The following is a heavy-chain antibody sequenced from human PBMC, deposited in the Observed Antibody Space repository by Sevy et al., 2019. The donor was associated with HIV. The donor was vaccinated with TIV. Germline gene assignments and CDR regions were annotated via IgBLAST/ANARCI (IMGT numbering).Heavy chain of an antibody. CDR1: GFSLSNYA. Sequence: GGCLRLSCAASGFSLSNYAMSWVRQAPGKGLEWISTKTGSAGVTYYADSVKGRFTISRDNSKNTLFLQMNSLRAEDTXLYYCAKGRIPSIGTLGPFDSWGQGTLVTVSS. D-gene: IGHD6-6*01. CDR2: KTGSAGVT. J-gene: IGHJ4*02. V-gene: IGHV3-23*01. CDR3: AKGRIPSIGTLGPFDS.